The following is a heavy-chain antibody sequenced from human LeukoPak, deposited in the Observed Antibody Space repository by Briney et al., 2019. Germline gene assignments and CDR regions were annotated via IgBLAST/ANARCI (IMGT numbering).Heavy chain of an antibody. CDR3: ARYGVAPAAYYYYYMDV. D-gene: IGHD2-2*01. J-gene: IGHJ6*03. Sequence: GGSLRLSCAASGFTFSSYWMSWVRQAPGKGLKWVANMKQDGSEKYYVDSVKGRFTISRDNAKNSLYLQMNSLRAEDTAVYYCARYGVAPAAYYYYYMDVWGKGTTVTVSS. V-gene: IGHV3-7*01. CDR1: GFTFSSYW. CDR2: MKQDGSEK.